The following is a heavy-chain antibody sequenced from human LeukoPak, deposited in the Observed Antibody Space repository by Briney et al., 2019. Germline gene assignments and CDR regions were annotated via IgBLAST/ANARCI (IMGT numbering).Heavy chain of an antibody. CDR2: YSGST. V-gene: IGHV4-59*01. J-gene: IGHJ3*02. Sequence: YSGSTNYNPSLKSRVTISVDTSKNQFSLKLSSVTAADTAVYYCARVDEYDSGSYYLGPLDIWGQGTMVTVSS. D-gene: IGHD1-26*01. CDR3: ARVDEYDSGSYYLGPLDI.